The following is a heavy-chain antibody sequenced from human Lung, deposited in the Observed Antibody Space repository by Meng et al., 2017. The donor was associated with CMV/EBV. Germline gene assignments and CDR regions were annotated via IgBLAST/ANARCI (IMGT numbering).Heavy chain of an antibody. CDR2: IYSDGSST. V-gene: IGHV3-23*03. Sequence: GEXXKISCAASGFTFSNYAMNWVRQAPGKGLEWVSVIYSDGSSTYYADSVKGRFTISRDNSKNTLDLQMNRLRAEDTAVYYCAKGEDSGWYPFDYLGQGTLVTVSS. CDR1: GFTFSNYA. CDR3: AKGEDSGWYPFDY. D-gene: IGHD6-19*01. J-gene: IGHJ4*02.